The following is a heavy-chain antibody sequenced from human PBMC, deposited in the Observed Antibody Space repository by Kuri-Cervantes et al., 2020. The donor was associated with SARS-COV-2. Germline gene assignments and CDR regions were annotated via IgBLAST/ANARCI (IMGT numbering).Heavy chain of an antibody. CDR1: GFAFSKYT. V-gene: IGHV3-21*01. CDR2: ISGSGSYK. Sequence: GESLKISCVASGFAFSKYTMNWVRHSPGKALGWVSSISGSGSYKYYADSVKGRFTISKESGENSLYLHMNSLRGDETAVYYCARVAGEGPIYYYNMDVWGKGTTVTVSS. J-gene: IGHJ6*03. CDR3: ARVAGEGPIYYYNMDV. D-gene: IGHD2-21*01.